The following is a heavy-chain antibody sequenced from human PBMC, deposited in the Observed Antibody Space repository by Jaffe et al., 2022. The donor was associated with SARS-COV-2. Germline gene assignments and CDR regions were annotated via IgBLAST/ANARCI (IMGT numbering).Heavy chain of an antibody. J-gene: IGHJ5*02. D-gene: IGHD6-19*01. CDR2: IKSKADGGAA. CDR3: TREPQISGWNGWFDP. CDR1: GFTFSRDW. V-gene: IGHV3-15*01. Sequence: EVQLVESGGGLVKPGESLRLSCAASGFTFSRDWMSWVRQAPGKGLEWVGRIKSKADGGAADYAAPVKGRFTISRDESKNTLYLQMNSLESEDTAVYYCTREPQISGWNGWFDPWGLGTLVTVSS.